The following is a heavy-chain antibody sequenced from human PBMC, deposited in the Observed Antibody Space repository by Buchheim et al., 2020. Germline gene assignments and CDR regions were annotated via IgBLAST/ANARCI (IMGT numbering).Heavy chain of an antibody. CDR1: GFSLSTSGVG. Sequence: QITLKESGPTLVKPTQTLTLTCTFSGFSLSTSGVGVGWIRQPPGKALEWLALIYWDDDKRYSPSLKSRLTITQDTSKNHVVLTMTNMDPVDTATYYCAHRQDPDSSPGVGFDPWGQGTL. J-gene: IGHJ5*02. D-gene: IGHD6-13*01. CDR2: IYWDDDK. CDR3: AHRQDPDSSPGVGFDP. V-gene: IGHV2-5*02.